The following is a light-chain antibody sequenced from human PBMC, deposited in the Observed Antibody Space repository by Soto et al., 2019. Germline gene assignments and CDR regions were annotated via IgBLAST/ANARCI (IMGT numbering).Light chain of an antibody. CDR1: QTISND. V-gene: IGKV3-11*01. J-gene: IGKJ4*01. CDR3: QQRASWPLT. Sequence: EIVLTQSPATLSLSPGERATLSCRASQTISNDLAWYQQKPGQAPRLLIYDASNRATAIPARFSGSGSGTDFTLTINSLEPEDFAVYYCQQRASWPLTFGGGTKVEIK. CDR2: DAS.